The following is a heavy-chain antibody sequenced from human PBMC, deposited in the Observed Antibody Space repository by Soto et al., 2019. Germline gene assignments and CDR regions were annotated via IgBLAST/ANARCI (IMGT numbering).Heavy chain of an antibody. J-gene: IGHJ4*02. CDR1: GFTFSSYA. CDR3: ANLEYNSGYEIIDY. D-gene: IGHD5-12*01. V-gene: IGHV3-23*01. CDR2: ISGSGGST. Sequence: GGSLRLSCAASGFTFSSYAMSWVRQAPGKGLEWVSAISGSGGSTYYADSVKGRFTISRDNSKNTLYLQMNGLKAEDTAVYYFANLEYNSGYEIIDYWGQGTLVTVSS.